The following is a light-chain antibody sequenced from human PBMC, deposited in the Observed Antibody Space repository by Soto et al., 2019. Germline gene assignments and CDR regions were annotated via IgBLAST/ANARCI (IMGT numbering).Light chain of an antibody. Sequence: DIQMTQSPSSLPASVGDRVTITCRASQGIGNYLVWYQQKPGKAPKLLIYAASSLQSGVPSRFSGSGSGTDFTLTISSLQPEDFATYYCQQSYSTLGTFGQGTKVEIK. CDR1: QGIGNY. CDR2: AAS. J-gene: IGKJ1*01. CDR3: QQSYSTLGT. V-gene: IGKV1-39*01.